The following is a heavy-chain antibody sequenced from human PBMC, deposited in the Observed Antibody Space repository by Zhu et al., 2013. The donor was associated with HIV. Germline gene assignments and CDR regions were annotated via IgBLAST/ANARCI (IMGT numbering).Heavy chain of an antibody. J-gene: IGHJ4*02. CDR2: INPSGGST. D-gene: IGHD5-12*01. CDR1: GYTFTSYG. Sequence: QVQLVQSGAEVKKPGASVKVSCKASGYTFTSYGISWVRQAPGQGLEWMGIINPSGGSTSYAQKFQGRVTMTRDTSTSTVYMELSSLRSEDTAVYYCAREGMATTTFDYWGQGTLVTVSS. CDR3: AREGMATTTFDY. V-gene: IGHV1-46*01.